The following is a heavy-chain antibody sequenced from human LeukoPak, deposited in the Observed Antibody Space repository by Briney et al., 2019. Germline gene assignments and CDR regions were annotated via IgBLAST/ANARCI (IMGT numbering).Heavy chain of an antibody. J-gene: IGHJ5*02. Sequence: GGSLRLSCAASGFTYSSFWMHWVRQAPGKGLVWVSRIKSDGTSTSYADSVKGRFIISRDNAKSMLYLQMNSLRAEDTAMYYCAKSDWFDPWGQGTLVTVSS. CDR1: GFTYSSFW. V-gene: IGHV3-74*01. CDR3: AKSDWFDP. CDR2: IKSDGTST.